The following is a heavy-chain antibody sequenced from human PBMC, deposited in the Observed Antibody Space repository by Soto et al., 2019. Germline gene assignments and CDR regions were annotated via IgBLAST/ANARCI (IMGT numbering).Heavy chain of an antibody. CDR1: GGSISSVDYY. Sequence: SETLSLTCTVSGGSISSVDYYWSWIRQPPGKGLEWIGYIYYSGSTYYNPSLKSRVTISVDTSKNQFSLKLSSVTAADTAVYYCARDKMSCSSTSCYRAYNWFDPWGQGTLVTVS. CDR3: ARDKMSCSSTSCYRAYNWFDP. D-gene: IGHD2-2*02. CDR2: IYYSGST. J-gene: IGHJ5*02. V-gene: IGHV4-30-4*01.